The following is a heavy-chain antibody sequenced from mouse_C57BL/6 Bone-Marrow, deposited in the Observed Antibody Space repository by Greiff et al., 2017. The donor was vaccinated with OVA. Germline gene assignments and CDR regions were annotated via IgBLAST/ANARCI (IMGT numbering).Heavy chain of an antibody. Sequence: VQLQQSGPELVKPGASVKISCKASGYSFTGYYMNWVKQSPEKSLEWIGEINTSTGGTTYNQKFKAKATLTVDKSSSTAYMQLKSLTSEDSAVYYCARDWTGTLAYWGQGTLVTVSA. CDR1: GYSFTGYY. CDR3: ARDWTGTLAY. V-gene: IGHV1-42*01. CDR2: INTSTGGT. J-gene: IGHJ3*01. D-gene: IGHD4-1*01.